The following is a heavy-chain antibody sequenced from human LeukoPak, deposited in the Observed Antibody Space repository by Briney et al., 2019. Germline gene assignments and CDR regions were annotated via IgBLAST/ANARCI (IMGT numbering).Heavy chain of an antibody. Sequence: GGSLRLSCAASAFTFSSYWMHWVRQVPGKGLVWVSRINSDGSSTSYADSVKGRFTISRDNAKNTLYVQMNSLRAEDTAVYYCSTGSGHAFDIWGRGTMVTVSS. V-gene: IGHV3-74*01. J-gene: IGHJ3*02. CDR2: INSDGSST. CDR3: STGSGHAFDI. D-gene: IGHD3-10*01. CDR1: AFTFSSYW.